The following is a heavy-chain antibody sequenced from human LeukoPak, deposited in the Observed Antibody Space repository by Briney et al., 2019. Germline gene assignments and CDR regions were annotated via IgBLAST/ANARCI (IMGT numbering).Heavy chain of an antibody. V-gene: IGHV3-23*01. J-gene: IGHJ4*02. D-gene: IGHD3-10*01. CDR2: ISGSGGST. CDR3: TTAPPHYYGSGNDPD. Sequence: GGSLRLSCAASGFTFSSYAMSWVRQAPGKGLEWVSAISGSGGSTYYADSVKGRFTISRDNSKNTLYLQMNSLKTEDTAVYYCTTAPPHYYGSGNDPDWGQGTLVTVSS. CDR1: GFTFSSYA.